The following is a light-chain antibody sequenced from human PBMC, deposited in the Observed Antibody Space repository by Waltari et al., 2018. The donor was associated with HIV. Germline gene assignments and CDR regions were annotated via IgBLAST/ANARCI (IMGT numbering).Light chain of an antibody. V-gene: IGLV2-14*01. CDR3: SSDASRSTPYV. J-gene: IGLJ1*01. Sequence: QSALTPPASVSGSPGQSLTIPCTGTSSDVGGYNYVSWYQQHPGKAPKLMLYEVSNRPSGVSNRVSGSNAGNTASLTISGLQAEDEADYYCSSDASRSTPYVFGTGTKVTVL. CDR1: SSDVGGYNY. CDR2: EVS.